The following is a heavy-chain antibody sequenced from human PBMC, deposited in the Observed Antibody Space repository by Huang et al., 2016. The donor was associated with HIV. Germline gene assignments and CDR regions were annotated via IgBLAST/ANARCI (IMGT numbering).Heavy chain of an antibody. J-gene: IGHJ3*02. Sequence: QAQLVQSGAEVMKPGASVPVSCKASGYTFTAYGITWGRQAPGKGLEWMGWSKPYSGKADYEERFQGIVTMTRETSTSTAYMELRRLRYDDTAVYYCAKDRLGANDALDIWGQGTVVTASS. V-gene: IGHV1-18*01. D-gene: IGHD6-6*01. CDR2: SKPYSGKA. CDR3: AKDRLGANDALDI. CDR1: GYTFTAYG.